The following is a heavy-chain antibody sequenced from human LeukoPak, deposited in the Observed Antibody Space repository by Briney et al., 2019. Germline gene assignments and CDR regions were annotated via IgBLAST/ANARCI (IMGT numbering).Heavy chain of an antibody. D-gene: IGHD6-19*01. CDR2: TYYRSNWYN. V-gene: IGHV6-1*01. J-gene: IGHJ4*02. CDR1: GDSVSSNSAA. Sequence: SQTLSLTCAISGDSVSSNSAAWNWIRQSPSRGLEWLGRTYYRSNWYNDYAVSVKSRITIYPDTSKNQFSLQLSSVTPEDTAVYYCARDPTSGWFGYFDYWGQGTLVTVSS. CDR3: ARDPTSGWFGYFDY.